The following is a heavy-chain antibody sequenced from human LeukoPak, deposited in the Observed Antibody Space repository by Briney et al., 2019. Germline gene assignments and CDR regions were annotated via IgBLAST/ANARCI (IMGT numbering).Heavy chain of an antibody. Sequence: GGSLRLSCAASGFTFSSYAMSWVRQAPGKGLEWVSAISGSGGSTYYADSVKGRFTISRDNSKNTLYLQMNSLRAEDTAVYYWGKAKGSGKAKNYEFFDYGAKGP. CDR2: ISGSGGST. D-gene: IGHD3-3*01. CDR3: GKAKGSGKAKNYEFFDY. J-gene: IGHJ4*03. CDR1: GFTFSSYA. V-gene: IGHV3-23*01.